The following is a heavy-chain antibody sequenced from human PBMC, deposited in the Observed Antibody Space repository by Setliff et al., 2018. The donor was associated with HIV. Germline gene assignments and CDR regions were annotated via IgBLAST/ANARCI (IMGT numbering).Heavy chain of an antibody. D-gene: IGHD5-18*01. CDR2: SHYNGNT. Sequence: SETLSLTCSVSGDSISSDFYIWIRQPPGKGLEWMGSSHYNGNTNITPSLKSRVTMSLDTPRNEFYLTLTSVTAADTAVYYCAREKRQIWSTDYYYHYGSDVWGQGITVTVSS. J-gene: IGHJ6*02. CDR1: GDSISSDF. V-gene: IGHV4-59*01. CDR3: AREKRQIWSTDYYYHYGSDV.